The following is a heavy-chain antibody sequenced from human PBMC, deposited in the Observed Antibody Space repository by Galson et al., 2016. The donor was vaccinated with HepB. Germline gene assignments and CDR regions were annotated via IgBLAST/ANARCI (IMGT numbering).Heavy chain of an antibody. D-gene: IGHD6-25*01. CDR3: ARGIGGQRQRVPDY. V-gene: IGHV1-2*02. Sequence: SVKVSCKASGYTFSGYYIHWLRQAPGQRLEWMGWINPNTGDTSYLHKFQGRITMTRDTSIREVYLILSGLTSDDTAVFYCARGIGGQRQRVPDYWGQGTLVTVSS. CDR1: GYTFSGYY. CDR2: INPNTGDT. J-gene: IGHJ4*02.